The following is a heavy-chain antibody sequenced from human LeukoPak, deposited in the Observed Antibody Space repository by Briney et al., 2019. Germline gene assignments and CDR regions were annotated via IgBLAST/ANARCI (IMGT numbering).Heavy chain of an antibody. CDR3: ARGVGSSGLLNS. D-gene: IGHD6-19*01. CDR2: INPDRGDT. Sequence: ASGKVSCKASGYTFGGYYIHWVRQAAGQGREWMGWINPDRGDTNYAQKFQGRVTMSRDTSISTAYTELSRVRSADTAVYYCARGVGSSGLLNSWGQGTLVTVSS. J-gene: IGHJ4*02. V-gene: IGHV1-2*02. CDR1: GYTFGGYY.